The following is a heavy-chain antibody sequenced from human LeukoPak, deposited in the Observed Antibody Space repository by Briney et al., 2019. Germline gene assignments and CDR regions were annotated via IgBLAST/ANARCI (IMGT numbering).Heavy chain of an antibody. Sequence: GGSLRLSCAASGFTFSSYWMSWVRQAPGKGLEWVANIKQDGSEKYYVDSVKGRFTISRDNAKNSLYLKMNSLRAEDTAVYYCARDVVGSGSYYSDAFDIWGQGTMVTVSS. V-gene: IGHV3-7*01. D-gene: IGHD3-10*01. CDR3: ARDVVGSGSYYSDAFDI. CDR2: IKQDGSEK. CDR1: GFTFSSYW. J-gene: IGHJ3*02.